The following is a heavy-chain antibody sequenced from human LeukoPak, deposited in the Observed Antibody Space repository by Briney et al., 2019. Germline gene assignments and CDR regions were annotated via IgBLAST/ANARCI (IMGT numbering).Heavy chain of an antibody. CDR1: GYTFTSYG. CDR2: ISAYNGNT. J-gene: IGHJ5*02. V-gene: IGHV1-18*01. Sequence: VASVKVSCKASGYTFTSYGISWVRQAPGQGLEWMGWISAYNGNTNYAQKLQGRVTMTTDTSTSTAYMELRSLRSDGTAVYYCAREDYDILTGYSTGWFDPWGQGTLVTVSS. D-gene: IGHD3-9*01. CDR3: AREDYDILTGYSTGWFDP.